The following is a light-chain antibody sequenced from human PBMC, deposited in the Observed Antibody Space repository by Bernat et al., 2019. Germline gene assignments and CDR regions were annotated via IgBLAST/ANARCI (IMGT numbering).Light chain of an antibody. CDR3: CSHAGGSPCYV. CDR1: SSDVGNNNL. J-gene: IGLJ1*01. V-gene: IGLV2-23*01. CDR2: EGT. Sequence: QSALTQPASVSASPGQSITVSCTGTSSDVGNNNLVSWYQQHPNKAPKLIIYEGTKRPSGVSNRFSGSKSGNTASLTISGLQVEDEADYYCCSHAGGSPCYVFGTGTQVTAL.